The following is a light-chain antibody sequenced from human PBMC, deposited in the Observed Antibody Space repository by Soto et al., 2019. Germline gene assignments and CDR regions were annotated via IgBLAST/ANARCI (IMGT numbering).Light chain of an antibody. CDR2: EGT. J-gene: IGLJ2*01. CDR3: CSYTSSSTLV. CDR1: SSDVGTYNL. V-gene: IGLV2-14*02. Sequence: QSALTQPASVSGSPGQSITISCTGTSSDVGTYNLVSWYQHHPGKAPKLIIYEGTKRPSGVSNRFSGSKSGNTASLTISGLQAEDEADYYCCSYTSSSTLVFGGGTKLTVL.